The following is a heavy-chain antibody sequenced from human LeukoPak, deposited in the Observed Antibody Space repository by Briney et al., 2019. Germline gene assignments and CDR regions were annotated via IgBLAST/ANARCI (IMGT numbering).Heavy chain of an antibody. J-gene: IGHJ4*02. CDR2: ISRDGSTV. Sequence: PGGSLRLSCAGSGFTFRNYEMSWVRQAPGKGLEWVSHISRDGSTVYYRDSVKGRFTISRDNVKNSLYLQMNSLRVEDTGVYYCARDLGDWYTSGFDDWGQGFLVIVSS. V-gene: IGHV3-48*03. CDR3: ARDLGDWYTSGFDD. D-gene: IGHD3-16*01. CDR1: GFTFRNYE.